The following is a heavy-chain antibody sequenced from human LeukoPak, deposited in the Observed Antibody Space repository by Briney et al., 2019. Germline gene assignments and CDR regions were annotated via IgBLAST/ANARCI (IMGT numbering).Heavy chain of an antibody. D-gene: IGHD2-2*01. V-gene: IGHV1-69*05. J-gene: IGHJ4*02. Sequence: GASVKVSCKASGGTFSSYAISWVRQAPGQGLEWMGGIIPIFGSANYAQKFQGRVTITTDESTSTAYMELSSLRSEDTAVYYCAREGGYRCSSTSCYLEYWGQGTLVTVST. CDR3: AREGGYRCSSTSCYLEY. CDR2: IIPIFGSA. CDR1: GGTFSSYA.